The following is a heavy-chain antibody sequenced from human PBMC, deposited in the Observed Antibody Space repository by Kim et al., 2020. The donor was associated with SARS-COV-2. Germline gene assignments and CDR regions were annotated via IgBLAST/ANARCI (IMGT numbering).Heavy chain of an antibody. V-gene: IGHV7-4-1*02. CDR2: P. CDR3: ARDYDILTIDY. D-gene: IGHD3-9*01. J-gene: IGHJ4*02. Sequence: PTYAQGLTGRLVFSLDTSVSTAYLQISSLKAEDTAVYYCARDYDILTIDYWGQGTLVTVSS.